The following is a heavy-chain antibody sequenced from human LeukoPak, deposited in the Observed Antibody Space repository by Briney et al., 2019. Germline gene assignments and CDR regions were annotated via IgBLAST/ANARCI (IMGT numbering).Heavy chain of an antibody. Sequence: PSETLSLTCAVYGGSLSGYYWSWIRQPPGKGLEWIGEINHSGSTNYNPSLKSRVTISVDTSKNQFSLKLSSVTAADTAVYYCVHYGSGSFDYWGQGTLVTVSS. J-gene: IGHJ4*02. V-gene: IGHV4-34*01. CDR3: VHYGSGSFDY. CDR2: INHSGST. D-gene: IGHD3-10*01. CDR1: GGSLSGYY.